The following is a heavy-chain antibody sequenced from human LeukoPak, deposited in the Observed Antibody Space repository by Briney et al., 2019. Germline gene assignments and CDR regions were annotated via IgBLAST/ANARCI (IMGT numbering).Heavy chain of an antibody. Sequence: ASVKVSCKASGYTFTSYAMNWVRQAPGQGLEWMGWINPNSGGTNYAQKFQGRVTMTRDTSISTAYMELSRLRSDDTAVYYCARALMITFGGPLNPWGQGTLVTVSS. J-gene: IGHJ4*02. V-gene: IGHV1-2*02. CDR1: GYTFTSYA. CDR3: ARALMITFGGPLNP. CDR2: INPNSGGT. D-gene: IGHD3-16*01.